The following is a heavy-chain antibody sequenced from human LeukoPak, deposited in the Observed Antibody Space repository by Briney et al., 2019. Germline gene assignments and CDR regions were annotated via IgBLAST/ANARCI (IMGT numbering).Heavy chain of an antibody. Sequence: LSETLSLTCSVSGASIGTNGHHWGWVRQPPGKGLEWIGSIYYNGNTYYNASLKSRLTISLDTSKIQFSLKVTSVTAADTAVYFCARWHDNYFDPWGQGTLVTVSS. J-gene: IGHJ5*02. CDR2: IYYNGNT. CDR3: ARWHDNYFDP. CDR1: GASIGTNGHH. V-gene: IGHV4-39*01.